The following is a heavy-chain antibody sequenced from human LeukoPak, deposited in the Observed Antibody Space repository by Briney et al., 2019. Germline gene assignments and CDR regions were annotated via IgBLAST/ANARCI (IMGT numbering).Heavy chain of an antibody. CDR3: ARSTGFYDSSGYTAFDI. D-gene: IGHD3-22*01. CDR2: IYPSDSDT. Sequence: GESLKISCKGSGYSFTSYWIGWVRQMPGKGLEWMGIIYPSDSDTRYSPSFQGQVTISSSKSISTAYLQWSSLKASDTAMYYCARSTGFYDSSGYTAFDICGQGTMVTVSS. J-gene: IGHJ3*02. CDR1: GYSFTSYW. V-gene: IGHV5-51*01.